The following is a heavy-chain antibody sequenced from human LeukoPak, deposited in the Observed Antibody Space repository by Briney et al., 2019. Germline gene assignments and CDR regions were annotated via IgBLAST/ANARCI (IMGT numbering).Heavy chain of an antibody. V-gene: IGHV3-30*02. J-gene: IGHJ4*02. CDR2: IRYDGSST. Sequence: GGSLRLSCAASGFTFSSFGVSWVRQAPGKGLEWVAFIRYDGSSTLYADSVKGRFTISRDNSKNTLYLQMNSLRAEDSAVYYCAKGNSGWYLAFDYWGQGTLVTVSS. CDR3: AKGNSGWYLAFDY. CDR1: GFTFSSFG. D-gene: IGHD6-19*01.